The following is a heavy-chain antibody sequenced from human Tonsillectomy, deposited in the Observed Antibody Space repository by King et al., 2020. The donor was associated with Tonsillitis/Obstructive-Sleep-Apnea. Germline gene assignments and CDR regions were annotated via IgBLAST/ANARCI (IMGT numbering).Heavy chain of an antibody. J-gene: IGHJ4*02. CDR1: GYTFSSYP. CDR2: IGAHNGNT. Sequence: VQLVESGAEVKKPGASVKVSCTASGYTFSSYPMSWVRQAPGQGLEWMGCIGAHNGNTDYAQKIQGRVTMTTDTSTTTAYMELRSLRSDDTAVYYCARGGRYDSSGYYTPLDYWGQGTLVTVSS. CDR3: ARGGRYDSSGYYTPLDY. V-gene: IGHV1-18*01. D-gene: IGHD3-22*01.